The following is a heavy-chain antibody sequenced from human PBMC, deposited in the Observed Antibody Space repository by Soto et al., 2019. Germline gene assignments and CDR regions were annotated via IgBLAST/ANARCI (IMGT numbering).Heavy chain of an antibody. V-gene: IGHV1-18*01. CDR3: ARDFTGYSSGWYYFDY. CDR2: ISAYNGNT. CDR1: GYTFTSYG. J-gene: IGHJ4*02. Sequence: WASVKVSCKASGYTFTSYGISWVRQAPGQGLEWMGWISAYNGNTNYAQKHQGRVTMTTDTSTSTAYMELRSLRSDDTAVFYCARDFTGYSSGWYYFDYWGQGTLVTVSS. D-gene: IGHD6-19*01.